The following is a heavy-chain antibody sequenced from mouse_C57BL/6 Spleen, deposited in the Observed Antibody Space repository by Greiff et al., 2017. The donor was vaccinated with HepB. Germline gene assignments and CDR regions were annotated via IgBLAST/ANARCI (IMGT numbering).Heavy chain of an antibody. Sequence: EVKLVESGGDLVKPGGSLKLSCGASGFTFSSYGMSWVRQTPDKRLEWVATISSGGSYTYYPDSVKGRFTISRDNAKNTLYLQMSSLKSEGTAMYYCTIVTTWYFDYGGQGTTLTVSS. CDR2: ISSGGSYT. D-gene: IGHD2-5*01. J-gene: IGHJ2*01. V-gene: IGHV5-6*01. CDR1: GFTFSSYG. CDR3: TIVTTWYFDY.